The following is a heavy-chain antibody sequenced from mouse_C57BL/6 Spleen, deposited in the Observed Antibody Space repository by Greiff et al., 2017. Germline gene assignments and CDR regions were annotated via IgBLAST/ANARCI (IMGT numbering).Heavy chain of an antibody. CDR3: ARQRHGPDPAWFAY. V-gene: IGHV1-55*01. CDR1: GYTFTSYW. D-gene: IGHD3-2*01. J-gene: IGHJ3*01. CDR2: IYPGSGST. Sequence: QVQLQQPGAELVKPGASVKMSCKASGYTFTSYWITWVKQRPGQGLEWIGDIYPGSGSTNYNEKFKSKATLTVDTSSSTAYMQLSSRTSEDSAVDYCARQRHGPDPAWFAYWGQGTLVTVSA.